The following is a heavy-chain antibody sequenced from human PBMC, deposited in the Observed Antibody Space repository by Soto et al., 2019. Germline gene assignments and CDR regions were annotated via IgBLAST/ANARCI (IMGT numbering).Heavy chain of an antibody. CDR3: VRQDSRGRYFGF. D-gene: IGHD2-15*01. CDR2: VYWDDDE. J-gene: IGHJ4*02. V-gene: IGHV2-5*02. Sequence: QITLRESGPALVKPTQTLTLTCTVSGFSLTTDGVGVGWVRQPPGKALEWLTLVYWDDDERYSRSLQSRLTISRDTSRNKVVLTLTNVDPVDTATYYCVRQDSRGRYFGFWGQGILVTVSS. CDR1: GFSLTTDGVG.